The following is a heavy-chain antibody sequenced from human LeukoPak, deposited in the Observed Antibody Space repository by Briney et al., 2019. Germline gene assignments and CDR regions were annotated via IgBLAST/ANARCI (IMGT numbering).Heavy chain of an antibody. Sequence: PSETLSPTCAVYGGSFSGYYWSWIRQPPGKGLEWIGEINHSGSTNYNPSLKSRVTISVDTSKNQFSLKLSSVTAADTAVYYCARGRGYSSSWYFYWGQGTLVTVSS. D-gene: IGHD6-13*01. V-gene: IGHV4-34*01. CDR1: GGSFSGYY. CDR3: ARGRGYSSSWYFY. J-gene: IGHJ4*02. CDR2: INHSGST.